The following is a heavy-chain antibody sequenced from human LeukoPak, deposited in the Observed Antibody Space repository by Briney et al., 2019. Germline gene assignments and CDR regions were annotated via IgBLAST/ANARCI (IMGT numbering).Heavy chain of an antibody. CDR3: ARSITGNYVDY. D-gene: IGHD1-20*01. CDR2: IYYSGST. V-gene: IGHV4-59*01. Sequence: PSETLSLTCTVSGGSISSYYWSWTRQPPGKGLEWIGYIYYSGSTNYNPSLKSRVTISVDTSKNQFSLKVSSVTAADTAVYYCARSITGNYVDYWGQGTLVTVSS. J-gene: IGHJ4*02. CDR1: GGSISSYY.